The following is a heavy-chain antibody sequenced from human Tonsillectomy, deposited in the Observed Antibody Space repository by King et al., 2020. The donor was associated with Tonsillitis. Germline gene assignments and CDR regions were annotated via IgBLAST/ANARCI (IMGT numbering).Heavy chain of an antibody. J-gene: IGHJ4*02. CDR2: INHSGST. V-gene: IGHV4-34*01. CDR3: ARRRYYDSSGYYSVHLFDY. Sequence: VQLQQWGAGLLKPSETLSLTCAVYGGSFSGYYWSWIRQPPGKGLEWIGEINHSGSTNYNPSLKSLVTISVDTSKNQFSLKLSSVTAADTAVYYCARRRYYDSSGYYSVHLFDYWGQGTLVTVSS. CDR1: GGSFSGYY. D-gene: IGHD3-22*01.